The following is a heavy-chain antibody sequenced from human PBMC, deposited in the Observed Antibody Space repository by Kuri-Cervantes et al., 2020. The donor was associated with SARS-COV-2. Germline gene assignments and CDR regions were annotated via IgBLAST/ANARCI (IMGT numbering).Heavy chain of an antibody. CDR3: ARSLYYCGSGYDAFDI. V-gene: IGHV4-39*07. D-gene: IGHD3-10*01. CDR2: IYYSGST. CDR1: GGSISSSSYY. J-gene: IGHJ3*02. Sequence: ESLKISCTVSGGSISSSSYYWGWIRQPPGKGLEWIGSIYYSGSTYYNPSLKSRVTISIDTSKNQFSLKLSSVTAADTAVYYCARSLYYCGSGYDAFDIWGQGTMVTVSS.